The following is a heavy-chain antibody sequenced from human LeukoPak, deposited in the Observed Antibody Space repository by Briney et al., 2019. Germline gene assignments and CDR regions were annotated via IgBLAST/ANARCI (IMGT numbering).Heavy chain of an antibody. D-gene: IGHD3-22*01. CDR1: GYTFTNYG. CDR2: INTYNGNT. J-gene: IGHJ4*02. CDR3: ARVVLDHYYDSSGYLGTLDY. V-gene: IGHV1-18*01. Sequence: EASVKVSCKASGYTFTNYGISWVRQAPGQGLEWMGWINTYNGNTNYAQKFQGRVTMPTDTSTSTAYMVLRSLRSDDTAVYYCARVVLDHYYDSSGYLGTLDYWGQGTLVSVSS.